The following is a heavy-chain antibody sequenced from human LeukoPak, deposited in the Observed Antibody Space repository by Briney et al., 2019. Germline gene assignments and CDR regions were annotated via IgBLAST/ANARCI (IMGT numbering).Heavy chain of an antibody. CDR1: GFTFSTFS. CDR3: AKGYSSSWYWYFDL. V-gene: IGHV3-21*01. CDR2: ISGSNTYT. J-gene: IGHJ2*01. Sequence: PGGSLRLSCAASGFTFSTFSMNWVRQSPGKGLEWLSSISGSNTYTYYADSVKGRFTVSRDNSKNTLYLQMGSLRAEDMAVYYCAKGYSSSWYWYFDLWGRGTLVTVSS. D-gene: IGHD6-13*01.